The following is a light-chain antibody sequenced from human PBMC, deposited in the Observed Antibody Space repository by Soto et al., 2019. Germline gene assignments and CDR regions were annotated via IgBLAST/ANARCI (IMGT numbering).Light chain of an antibody. V-gene: IGKV3-15*01. CDR2: GAS. CDR3: QQYYSYPPT. Sequence: MTQSPSSLSVSPGERATLSCRASQSVSSNLALYQQKPGQAPRLLIYGASTRATGLPARFSGSGSGTDFTLTISCLQSEDFATYYCQQYYSYPPTFGQGTKVDI. CDR1: QSVSSN. J-gene: IGKJ1*01.